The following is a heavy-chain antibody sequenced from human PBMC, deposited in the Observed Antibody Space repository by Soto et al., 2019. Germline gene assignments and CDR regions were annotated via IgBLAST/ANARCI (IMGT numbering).Heavy chain of an antibody. CDR3: ARKVRELNLYGWDV. Sequence: PSETLSLTCAVSGGAIGSSNWWSWVRQPPGKGLEWIGEIYHSGSTNYNPSLKSRVTISVDKSKNQFSLKLSSVTAADTAVYYCARKVRELNLYGWDVWDQGTTVTVS. V-gene: IGHV4-4*02. D-gene: IGHD3-10*01. J-gene: IGHJ6*02. CDR1: GGAIGSSNW. CDR2: IYHSGST.